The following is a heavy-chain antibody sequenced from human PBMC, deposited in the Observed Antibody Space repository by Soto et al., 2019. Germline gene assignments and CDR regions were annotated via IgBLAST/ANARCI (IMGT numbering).Heavy chain of an antibody. Sequence: QITLKESGPTLVKPTQTLTLTCTFSGFSLSTSGVGVGWIRQPPGKALEWLALIYWDDDKRYSPSLKSRLTITKDTSKNHVVLTMTNIDPVDTATYYCAHRPSYCSGGSCYSGFDYWGQGTLVTVSS. CDR1: GFSLSTSGVG. J-gene: IGHJ4*02. V-gene: IGHV2-5*02. CDR3: AHRPSYCSGGSCYSGFDY. CDR2: IYWDDDK. D-gene: IGHD2-15*01.